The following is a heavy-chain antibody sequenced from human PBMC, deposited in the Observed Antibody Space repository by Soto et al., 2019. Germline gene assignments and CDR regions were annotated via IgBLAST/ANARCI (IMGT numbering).Heavy chain of an antibody. Sequence: QVQLVVSGGGVVQPGRSLRLSCAASGFTFSSYAMHWVRQAPGKGLEWVAVISYDGSNKYYTDSVKGRFTISRDNSKNTLYLQMNSLRAEDTAVYYCARPLWRDDYNGGYFDLWGRGTLVTVSS. D-gene: IGHD4-4*01. J-gene: IGHJ2*01. CDR1: GFTFSSYA. CDR3: ARPLWRDDYNGGYFDL. V-gene: IGHV3-30-3*01. CDR2: ISYDGSNK.